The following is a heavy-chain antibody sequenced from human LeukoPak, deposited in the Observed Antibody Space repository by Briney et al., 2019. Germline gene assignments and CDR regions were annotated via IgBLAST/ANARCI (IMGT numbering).Heavy chain of an antibody. CDR1: GYTFTGYY. Sequence: ASVKVSCKASGYTFTGYYMHWVRQAPGQGLEWMGWINPNSGGTNYAQKFQGRVTMTRDTSISTAYMEMSRLRSDDTAVYYCARDRGVVVPAAMGIYYYYYMDVWGKGTTVTVSS. CDR2: INPNSGGT. V-gene: IGHV1-2*02. CDR3: ARDRGVVVPAAMGIYYYYYMDV. D-gene: IGHD2-2*01. J-gene: IGHJ6*03.